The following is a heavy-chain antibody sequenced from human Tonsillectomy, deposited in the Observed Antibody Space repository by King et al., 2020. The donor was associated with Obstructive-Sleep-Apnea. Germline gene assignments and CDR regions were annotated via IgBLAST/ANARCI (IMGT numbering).Heavy chain of an antibody. J-gene: IGHJ4*02. D-gene: IGHD1-26*01. Sequence: QLQESGPGLVKPSETLSLTCTVSGGSISSYYWSWIRQPPGKGLEWIGYIYYSGSTNYIPSLKSRVTISVDTSKNQFSLKLSSVTAADTAVYYCARDENIVGAPGYFDYWGQGTLVTVSS. V-gene: IGHV4-59*01. CDR1: GGSISSYY. CDR2: IYYSGST. CDR3: ARDENIVGAPGYFDY.